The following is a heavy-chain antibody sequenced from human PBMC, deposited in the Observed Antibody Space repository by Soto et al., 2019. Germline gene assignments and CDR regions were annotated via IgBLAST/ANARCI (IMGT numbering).Heavy chain of an antibody. CDR3: AKGDHGSYYNPGFLV. J-gene: IGHJ4*02. Sequence: GGSLRLSCAASGFTFSSYAMSWVRQAPGKGLEWVSAISGSVGSTYYADSVKGRFTISRDNSKNTLYLQMNSLRAEDTAVYYCAKGDHGSYYNPGFLVWGQGTLVTVSS. CDR1: GFTFSSYA. CDR2: ISGSVGST. V-gene: IGHV3-23*01. D-gene: IGHD3-10*01.